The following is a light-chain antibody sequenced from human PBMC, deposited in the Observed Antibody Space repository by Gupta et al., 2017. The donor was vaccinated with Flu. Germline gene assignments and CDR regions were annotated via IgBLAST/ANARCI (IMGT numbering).Light chain of an antibody. V-gene: IGKV4-1*01. Sequence: DIVMTQSPDSLAVYLGERATINCKSSPSVLSSSNNKNYLAWYQQKPGQPPKLLIYWASTRESGVPDRFSGSGSGTDFTLTISSLQAEDVAVYYCQQYYGTPLTFGGGTKVEIK. CDR3: QQYYGTPLT. J-gene: IGKJ4*01. CDR1: PSVLSSSNNKNY. CDR2: WAS.